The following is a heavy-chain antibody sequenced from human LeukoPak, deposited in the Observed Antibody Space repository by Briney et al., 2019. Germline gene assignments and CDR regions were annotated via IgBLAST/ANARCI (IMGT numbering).Heavy chain of an antibody. CDR1: GGSISSYH. V-gene: IGHV4-4*09. Sequence: SETLSLTCTVSGGSISSYHWSWVRQPPGKGLEWIGYILTSGTTNYNPSLKSRLTISGDTSKNQFPLRLSSVTAADTAVYFCARLRVSGSYLYYFDYWGQGTLVTVSS. J-gene: IGHJ4*02. CDR2: ILTSGTT. D-gene: IGHD1-26*01. CDR3: ARLRVSGSYLYYFDY.